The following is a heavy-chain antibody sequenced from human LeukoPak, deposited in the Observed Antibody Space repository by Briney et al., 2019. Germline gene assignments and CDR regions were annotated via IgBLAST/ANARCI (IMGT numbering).Heavy chain of an antibody. D-gene: IGHD3-22*01. Sequence: PGGSLRLSCAASGFTFSTYAMSWVRQAPGKGLEWVSSISGGGDSTHYEDSVKGRFSISRDNSKNTLYLQMNSLRAEDTAVYYCARDRDYYDSSGYYLFDYWGQGTLVTVSS. V-gene: IGHV3-23*01. CDR2: ISGGGDST. CDR3: ARDRDYYDSSGYYLFDY. J-gene: IGHJ4*02. CDR1: GFTFSTYA.